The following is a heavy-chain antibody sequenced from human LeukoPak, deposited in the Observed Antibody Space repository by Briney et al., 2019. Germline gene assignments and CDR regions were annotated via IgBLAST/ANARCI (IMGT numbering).Heavy chain of an antibody. D-gene: IGHD6-13*01. Sequence: GGSLRLSCAASGFTFSSYWMSWVRQAPGKGLEWVANIKKDGSEKYYVDSVKGRFTISRDNAKNSLYLQMNSLRAEDMALYYCAKDIHPLIAAAGPYFDYWGQGTLVTVSS. J-gene: IGHJ4*02. V-gene: IGHV3-7*03. CDR1: GFTFSSYW. CDR2: IKKDGSEK. CDR3: AKDIHPLIAAAGPYFDY.